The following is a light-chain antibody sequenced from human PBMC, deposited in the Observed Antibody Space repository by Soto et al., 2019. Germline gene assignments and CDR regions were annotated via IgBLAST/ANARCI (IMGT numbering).Light chain of an antibody. CDR2: DAS. J-gene: IGKJ4*01. Sequence: EIVMTQSPATLSVPPGERATLSCRASQSVSSNLAWYQQKPGQAPRLLIYDASTRATGIPARFSGSGSGTEFTLTISSLQSEDFAVYYCQQYNNWPLTFGGGTKVEIK. CDR3: QQYNNWPLT. CDR1: QSVSSN. V-gene: IGKV3-15*01.